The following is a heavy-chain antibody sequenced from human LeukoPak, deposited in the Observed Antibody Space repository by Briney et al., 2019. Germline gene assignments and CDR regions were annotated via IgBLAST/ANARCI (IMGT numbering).Heavy chain of an antibody. CDR3: ASGGPTRGTLAS. V-gene: IGHV3-30*02. D-gene: IGHD1-26*01. CDR1: GFALSSYG. J-gene: IGHJ4*02. Sequence: PGGSLRLSCAASGFALSSYGMYWVRQTPDKGLEWVAYSRRDGTYVNYADSVKGRFIISRDNSENTLGLQMNSLRVEDTALYYCASGGPTRGTLASWGQGTLVPVSS. CDR2: SRRDGTYV.